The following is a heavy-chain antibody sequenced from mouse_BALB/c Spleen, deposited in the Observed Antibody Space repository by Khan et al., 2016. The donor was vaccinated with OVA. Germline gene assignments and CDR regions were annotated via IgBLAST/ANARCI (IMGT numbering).Heavy chain of an antibody. Sequence: QVQLKESGPGLVAPSQSLSITCTVSGFSLSRYSVHWVRQPPGKGLEWLGMIWSGGSTDYHSALESRLSISKDNSKSQVFLKMNSLQTDDTAMYYCARKKYGNYVSLDYWGQGTSVTVSS. CDR3: ARKKYGNYVSLDY. CDR1: GFSLSRYS. CDR2: IWSGGST. D-gene: IGHD2-10*02. V-gene: IGHV2-6-4*01. J-gene: IGHJ4*01.